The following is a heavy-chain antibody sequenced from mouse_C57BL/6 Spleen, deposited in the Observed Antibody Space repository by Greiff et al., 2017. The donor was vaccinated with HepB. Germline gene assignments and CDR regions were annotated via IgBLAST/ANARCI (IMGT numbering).Heavy chain of an antibody. CDR1: GYTFTSYW. J-gene: IGHJ2*01. CDR2: IDPSDSET. CDR3: ARDSYYYGSSSYFDY. D-gene: IGHD1-1*01. V-gene: IGHV1-52*01. Sequence: QVHVKQPGAELVRPGSSVKLSCKASGYTFTSYWMHWVKQRPIQGLEWIGNIDPSDSETHYNQKFKDKATLTVDKSSSTAYMQLSSLTSEDSAVYYCARDSYYYGSSSYFDYWGQGTTLTVSS.